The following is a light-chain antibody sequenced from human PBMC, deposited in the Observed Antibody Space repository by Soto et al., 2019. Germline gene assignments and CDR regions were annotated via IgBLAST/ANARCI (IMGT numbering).Light chain of an antibody. CDR1: QSVSSY. Sequence: EIVLTQSPATLSLSPGERATLSCRASQSVSSYLAWYQQQFGQAPRLLIYDASNRATGIPARFSGSGSATDFTLTISSLGPEDFAIYYCQQRYNWPLTFGQGTKVEIK. CDR3: QQRYNWPLT. CDR2: DAS. J-gene: IGKJ1*01. V-gene: IGKV3-11*01.